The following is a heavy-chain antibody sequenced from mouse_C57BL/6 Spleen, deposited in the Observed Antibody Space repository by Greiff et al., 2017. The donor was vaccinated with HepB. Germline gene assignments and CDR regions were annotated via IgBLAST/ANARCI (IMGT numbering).Heavy chain of an antibody. J-gene: IGHJ3*01. CDR2: IWGGGST. Sequence: VKLVESGPGLVAPSQSLSITCTVSGFSFNSYGVDWVRQPPGKGLEWLGVIWGGGSTNYNSALMSRLSIRKDNAKSQVSLKMNSLQTEDTAMYYCAKRGRYEYDGSWFAYWGQGTLVTVSS. CDR1: GFSFNSYG. D-gene: IGHD2-4*01. CDR3: AKRGRYEYDGSWFAY. V-gene: IGHV2-9*01.